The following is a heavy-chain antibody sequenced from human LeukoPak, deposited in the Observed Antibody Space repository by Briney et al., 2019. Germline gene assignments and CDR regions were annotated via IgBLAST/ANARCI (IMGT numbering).Heavy chain of an antibody. J-gene: IGHJ3*02. V-gene: IGHV3-74*01. D-gene: IGHD6-19*01. CDR2: IISDGSST. CDR3: AREDVDITVATSGAFDI. CDR1: GFTFNRFW. Sequence: GGSLRLSCAASGFTFNRFWMHWVRQAPGKGLVWVSRIISDGSSTNYADSVKGRFTISRDNAKNTLYLQMNSLRAEDTALYYCAREDVDITVATSGAFDIWGQGAMVTVSS.